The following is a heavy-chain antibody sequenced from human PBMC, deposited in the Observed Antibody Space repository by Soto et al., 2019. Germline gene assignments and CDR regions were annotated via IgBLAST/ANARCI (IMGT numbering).Heavy chain of an antibody. Sequence: PGGSLRLSCAASGFAFSSYSMNWVRQAPGKGLEWVSSISSSSSDIYYADSVKGRFTISRDNAKNSVYLQVNDLRAEDTAVYYCARAFFGVVPFDRWGQGTLVTVSS. D-gene: IGHD3-3*01. CDR2: ISSSSSDI. CDR3: ARAFFGVVPFDR. J-gene: IGHJ4*02. CDR1: GFAFSSYS. V-gene: IGHV3-21*01.